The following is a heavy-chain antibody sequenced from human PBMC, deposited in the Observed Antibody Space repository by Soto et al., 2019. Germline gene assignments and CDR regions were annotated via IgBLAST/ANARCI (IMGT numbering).Heavy chain of an antibody. J-gene: IGHJ6*02. V-gene: IGHV3-30-3*01. CDR2: ISYDGSNK. D-gene: IGHD5-18*01. CDR3: ARDRSRSSYGYGMDV. Sequence: QVQLVESGGGVVQPGRSLRLSCAASGFTFSSYAMHWVRQAPGKGLEWVAVISYDGSNKYYADSVKGRFTISRDNSKNTLYLQMNSPRAEDTAVYYCARDRSRSSYGYGMDVWGQGTTVTVSS. CDR1: GFTFSSYA.